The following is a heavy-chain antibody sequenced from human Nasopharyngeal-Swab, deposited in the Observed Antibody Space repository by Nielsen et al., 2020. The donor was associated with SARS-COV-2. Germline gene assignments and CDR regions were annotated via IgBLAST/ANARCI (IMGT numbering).Heavy chain of an antibody. V-gene: IGHV1-8*01. D-gene: IGHD3-22*01. CDR1: GYTFTSYG. CDR2: MNPNSGNT. Sequence: ASVKVSCKASGYTFTSYGINWVRQATGQGLEWMGWMNPNSGNTGYAQKFQGRVTMTRNTSISTAYMELSSLRSEDTAVYYCAKAMRITMIGYYYYGMDVWGQGTTVTVSS. CDR3: AKAMRITMIGYYYYGMDV. J-gene: IGHJ6*02.